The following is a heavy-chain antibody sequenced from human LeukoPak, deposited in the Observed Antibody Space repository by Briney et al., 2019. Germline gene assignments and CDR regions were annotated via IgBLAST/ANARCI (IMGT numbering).Heavy chain of an antibody. D-gene: IGHD1-1*01. CDR3: ARDNSMHERGWWFDP. J-gene: IGHJ5*02. V-gene: IGHV1-46*01. CDR1: GYSFTGHY. Sequence: GASVKVSCKSSGYSFTGHYMHWVGQAPGQGLEWMRVINPRGMSTIYAEKFQGRIIISRDLSTTTDYMELSSLKSDDTAVYYCARDNSMHERGWWFDPWGQGTLVTVSS. CDR2: INPRGMST.